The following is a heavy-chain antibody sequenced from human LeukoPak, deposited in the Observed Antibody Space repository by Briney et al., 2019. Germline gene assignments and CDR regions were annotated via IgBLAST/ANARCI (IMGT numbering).Heavy chain of an antibody. CDR1: GFTFRSYA. CDR3: ARERWELLHP. CDR2: ISYDGSNK. Sequence: GGSLRLSFAASGFTFRSYAMHGVRQAPGKGLEGVGFISYDGSNKYYARSVKGRSTISRDNSNNTLYWQMNSLISVDTAVDYCARERWELLHPGGEGTLVTV. J-gene: IGHJ5*02. D-gene: IGHD1-26*01. V-gene: IGHV3-30-3*01.